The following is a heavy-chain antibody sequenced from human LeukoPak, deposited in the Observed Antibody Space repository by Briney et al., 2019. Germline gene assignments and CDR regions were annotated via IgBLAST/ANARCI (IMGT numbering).Heavy chain of an antibody. CDR3: VRVTFAVFDF. D-gene: IGHD2/OR15-2a*01. Sequence: GGSLRLSCAGSGFTFNDHYMDWVRQAPGKGLEWIGRIRKRLDSYSTEYGASVKGRFTISRDDSKNSLYLQMNSQKIEDTAIYFCVRVTFAVFDFWGQGTMVTVSS. CDR1: GFTFNDHY. CDR2: IRKRLDSYST. J-gene: IGHJ3*01. V-gene: IGHV3-72*01.